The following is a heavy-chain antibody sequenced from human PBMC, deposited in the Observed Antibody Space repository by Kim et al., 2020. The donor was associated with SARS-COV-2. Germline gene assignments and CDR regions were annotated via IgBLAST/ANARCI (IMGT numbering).Heavy chain of an antibody. D-gene: IGHD3-10*01. J-gene: IGHJ3*02. V-gene: IGHV4-59*01. CDR3: ARAPRNTMVRGVITWIDAFES. Sequence: SETLSLTCTVSGGSISSYYWSWIRQPPGKGLEWIGYIYYSGSTNYNPSLKSRVTISVDTSKNQFSLKLSSVTAADTAVYYCARAPRNTMVRGVITWIDAFESWGQGTMVTVSS. CDR2: IYYSGST. CDR1: GGSISSYY.